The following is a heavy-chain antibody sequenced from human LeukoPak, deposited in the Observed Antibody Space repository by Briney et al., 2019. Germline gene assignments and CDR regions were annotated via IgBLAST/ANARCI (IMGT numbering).Heavy chain of an antibody. CDR1: GFTFSSYA. CDR2: ISGSGGST. V-gene: IGHV3-23*01. Sequence: GGSLRLSCAASGFTFSSYAMSWVRQAPGKGLEWVSAISGSGGSTYYADSVKGRFTISRDNSKNTLYLQMNSLRAEDTAVYYCAKESMIAVVITGGFDYWGQGTLVTVSS. D-gene: IGHD3-22*01. CDR3: AKESMIAVVITGGFDY. J-gene: IGHJ4*02.